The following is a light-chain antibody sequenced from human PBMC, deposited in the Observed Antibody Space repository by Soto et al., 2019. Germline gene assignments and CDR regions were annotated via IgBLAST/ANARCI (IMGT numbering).Light chain of an antibody. Sequence: DIVLTQSPDSLAVSLGERATINCKSSQSLLYSSNNKNYLSWYQQKPGQSPKLLIYWASTRESGVPDRFSGSGSGTDFTLTISSLQAEDVAVYYCQQFYTTWRFGQGTKVEIK. V-gene: IGKV4-1*01. CDR2: WAS. J-gene: IGKJ1*01. CDR3: QQFYTTWR. CDR1: QSLLYSSNNKNY.